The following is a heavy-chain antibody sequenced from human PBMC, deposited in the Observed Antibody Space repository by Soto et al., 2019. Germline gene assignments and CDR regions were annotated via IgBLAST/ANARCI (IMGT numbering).Heavy chain of an antibody. CDR1: GGSISSYY. J-gene: IGHJ4*02. D-gene: IGHD5-12*01. CDR2: IYYSGST. V-gene: IGHV4-59*01. Sequence: SETLSLTCTVSGGSISSYYWSWIRQPPGKGLEWIGYIYYSGSTNYNPSLKSRVTISVDTSKSQFSLKLSSVTAADTAVYYRVTRGYSGYDLGSLDYWGQGTLVTVSS. CDR3: VTRGYSGYDLGSLDY.